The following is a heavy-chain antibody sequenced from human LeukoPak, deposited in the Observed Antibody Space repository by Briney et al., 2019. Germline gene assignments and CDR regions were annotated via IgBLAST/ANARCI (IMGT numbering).Heavy chain of an antibody. CDR3: ARRITIAAAGWGYGMDV. V-gene: IGHV3-7*03. Sequence: GGSLRLSCAASGFTFNNHWMSWVRQAPGKGLEWVANIRHDGSDKKYVDSVKGRFTISRDNAENLLFLQMNSLRAEDTAVYYCARRITIAAAGWGYGMDVWGQGTTVTVSS. CDR1: GFTFNNHW. CDR2: IRHDGSDK. D-gene: IGHD6-13*01. J-gene: IGHJ6*02.